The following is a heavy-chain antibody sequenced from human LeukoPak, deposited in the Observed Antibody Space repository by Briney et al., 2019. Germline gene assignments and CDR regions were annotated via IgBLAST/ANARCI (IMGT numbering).Heavy chain of an antibody. V-gene: IGHV3-30*03. CDR1: GFTFSSYG. J-gene: IGHJ3*02. Sequence: GRSLRLSCAASGFTFSSYGMHWVRQAPGKGLEWVAVISYDGSNKYYADSVKGRFTISRDNAKNSLYLQMNSLRAEDTAVYHCARAVAGTGANAFDIWGQGTMVTVSS. CDR2: ISYDGSNK. D-gene: IGHD6-19*01. CDR3: ARAVAGTGANAFDI.